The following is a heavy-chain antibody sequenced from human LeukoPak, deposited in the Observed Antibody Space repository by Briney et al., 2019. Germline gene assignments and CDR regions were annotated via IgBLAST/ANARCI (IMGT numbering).Heavy chain of an antibody. Sequence: GASVKVSCKASGYTFASYAMNWVRQAPGQGLEWMGWINTNTGNPTYAQGFTGRFVFSLDTSVSTAYLQISSLKAEDTAVYYCARAGEQQLVLYAFDIWGQGTMVTVSS. V-gene: IGHV7-4-1*02. CDR2: INTNTGNP. J-gene: IGHJ3*02. D-gene: IGHD6-13*01. CDR1: GYTFASYA. CDR3: ARAGEQQLVLYAFDI.